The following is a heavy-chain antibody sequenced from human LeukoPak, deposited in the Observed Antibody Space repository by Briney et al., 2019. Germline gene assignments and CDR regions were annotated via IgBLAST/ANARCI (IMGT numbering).Heavy chain of an antibody. J-gene: IGHJ4*02. CDR3: EKDLGGSGDYRPY. V-gene: IGHV3-23*01. CDR2: ISGSDGST. D-gene: IGHD2-21*02. Sequence: AGGSLRLSCAASVFTLSSYSMKWVRQALWKGLEWVSAISGSDGSTYYADSVKGRFTISRDNSKNTLYLQMNSLSAEDTAVYYCEKDLGGSGDYRPYWGQGSVVTVSS. CDR1: VFTLSSYS.